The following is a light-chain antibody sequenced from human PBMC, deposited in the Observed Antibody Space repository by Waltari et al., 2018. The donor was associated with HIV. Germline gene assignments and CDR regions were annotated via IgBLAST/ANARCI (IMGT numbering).Light chain of an antibody. CDR3: QQSYSTPPT. Sequence: IQMTQSPSSLSASVGDRVTITCRASQSISSYLNWYQQKPGKAPKVLIYVASSVQSGVPARSGGSGADTDFTLSMSCVRPEGYATYGCQQSYSTPPTFGGGTKVEIK. CDR2: VAS. J-gene: IGKJ4*02. CDR1: QSISSY. V-gene: IGKV1-39*01.